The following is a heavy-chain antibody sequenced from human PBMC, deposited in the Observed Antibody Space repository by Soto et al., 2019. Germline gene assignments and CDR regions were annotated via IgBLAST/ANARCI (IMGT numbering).Heavy chain of an antibody. CDR2: ISSSGNTI. V-gene: IGHV3-11*01. J-gene: IGHJ3*02. CDR3: ARRYSGGRAFDI. D-gene: IGHD5-12*01. CDR1: EFTFSDYY. Sequence: QVQLVESGGGLVRPGESLRLSCAASEFTFSDYYMSWIRQAPGKGLEWVSYISSSGNTIYYADSVKGRFTISRDNAKNSLYLQMNSLRAEDTAVYYCARRYSGGRAFDICGQGTMVTVFS.